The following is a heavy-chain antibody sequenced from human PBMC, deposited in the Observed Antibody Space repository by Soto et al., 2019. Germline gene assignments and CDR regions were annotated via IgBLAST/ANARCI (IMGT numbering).Heavy chain of an antibody. CDR2: IYYSGST. V-gene: IGHV4-39*01. CDR3: ARLEKYITIFGVVIPYYFDY. CDR1: GGSISSSSYY. Sequence: ETLALTCTVSGGSISSSSYYWGWIRQPPGKGLEWIGSIYYSGSTYYNPSLKSRVTISVDTSKNQFSLKLSSVTAADTAVYYCARLEKYITIFGVVIPYYFDYWGQGTLVNVSS. D-gene: IGHD3-3*01. J-gene: IGHJ4*02.